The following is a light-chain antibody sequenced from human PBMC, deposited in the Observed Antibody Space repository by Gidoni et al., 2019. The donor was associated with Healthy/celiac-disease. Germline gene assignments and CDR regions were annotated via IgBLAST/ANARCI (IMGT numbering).Light chain of an antibody. CDR3: QQYGSSPRT. CDR1: QSVSSSY. CDR2: GAS. Sequence: EIVLTQSPGTLSLSPGDRATRSCRASQSVSSSYLAWYQQKPGQAPRLLIYGASSRATGIPDRFSGSGSGTDFTLTISRLEPEDFAVYYCQQYGSSPRTFXQXTKLEIK. V-gene: IGKV3-20*01. J-gene: IGKJ2*01.